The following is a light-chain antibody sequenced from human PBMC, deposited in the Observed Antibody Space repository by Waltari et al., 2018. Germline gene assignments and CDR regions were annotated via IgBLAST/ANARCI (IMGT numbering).Light chain of an antibody. V-gene: IGLV4-69*01. CDR3: QTWGTDFHT. CDR2: LNSDGTH. J-gene: IGLJ2*01. CDR1: SGHSHNA. Sequence: QVVLTQSPSASASLGASVKLTCTLSSGHSHNAIAWHQQQPEKGPRYLMRLNSDGTHNKGDGIPDRFSGSSSGAERYLTISSLQSEDEADYYCQTWGTDFHTFGGGTRLTVL.